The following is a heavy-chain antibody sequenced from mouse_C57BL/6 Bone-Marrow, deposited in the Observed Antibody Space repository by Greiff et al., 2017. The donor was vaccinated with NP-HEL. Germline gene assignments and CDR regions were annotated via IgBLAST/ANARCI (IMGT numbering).Heavy chain of an antibody. CDR1: GYTFTSYT. CDR2: INPSSGYT. V-gene: IGHV1-4*01. CDR3: ASLYSGRDY. D-gene: IGHD2-12*01. J-gene: IGHJ2*01. Sequence: QVQLQPSGAELARPGASVKMSCKASGYTFTSYTLPWVKQKPGQGLEWIGYINPSSGYTKYNQKFKDKATLTADKSSSTAYMQLSSLTAEDSAVYYCASLYSGRDYWGQGTTLTVSS.